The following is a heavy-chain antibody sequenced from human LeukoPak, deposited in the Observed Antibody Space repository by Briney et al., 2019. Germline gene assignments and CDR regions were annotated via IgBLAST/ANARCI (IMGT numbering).Heavy chain of an antibody. CDR3: AKDGYCTSTSCELNWFDP. V-gene: IGHV3-23*01. CDR1: GFTFSSYA. D-gene: IGHD2-2*03. Sequence: PGGSLRLSCAVSGFTFSSYAMSWVRQAPGKGLEWVSTISGSGGSAYYADSVKGRFTISRDNSKNTLYLQLNSLRADDTAVYYCAKDGYCTSTSCELNWFDPWGQGTLVTVSS. J-gene: IGHJ5*02. CDR2: ISGSGGSA.